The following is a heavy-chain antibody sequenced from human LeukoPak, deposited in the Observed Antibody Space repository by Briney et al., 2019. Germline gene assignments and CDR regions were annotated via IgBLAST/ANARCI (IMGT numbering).Heavy chain of an antibody. CDR2: IRSKAYGGTT. Sequence: GGSLRLSCTASGFTFGDYAMSWFHQAPGKGLEWVGFIRSKAYGGTTEYAASVKGRFTISRDDSKSIAYLQMNSLKTEDTAVYHCTRWDYGGNLDYWGQGTLVTVSS. CDR1: GFTFGDYA. CDR3: TRWDYGGNLDY. D-gene: IGHD4-23*01. J-gene: IGHJ4*02. V-gene: IGHV3-49*03.